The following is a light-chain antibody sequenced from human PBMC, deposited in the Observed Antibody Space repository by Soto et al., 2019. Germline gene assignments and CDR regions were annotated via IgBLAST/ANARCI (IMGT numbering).Light chain of an antibody. J-gene: IGLJ2*01. Sequence: QSVLTQPRSVSGSPGQSVTISCTGTSSNIGAYNYVSWYQQHPGKAPRLMIFDVDQRPSGVPDRFSGSKSVNTASLNITGLRGEDEADYYCCSYAGSCFVLFGGGTKLT. CDR2: DVD. CDR3: CSYAGSCFVL. V-gene: IGLV2-11*01. CDR1: SSNIGAYNY.